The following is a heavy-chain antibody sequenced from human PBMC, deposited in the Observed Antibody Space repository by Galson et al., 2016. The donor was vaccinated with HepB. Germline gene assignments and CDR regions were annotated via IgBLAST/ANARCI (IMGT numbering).Heavy chain of an antibody. V-gene: IGHV6-1*01. CDR3: ARGPPGGAMAGLLHN. Sequence: CAISGDSVSNKSASWHWIRQSPSRGLEWLGRTYFRTKWNTDYTPSLESRIAINAEGSQNWISLHLTSVTPEDTGVYFCARGPPGGAMAGLLHNWGQGTLVTVSS. J-gene: IGHJ4*02. CDR1: GDSVSNKSAS. CDR2: TYFRTKWNT. D-gene: IGHD6-19*01.